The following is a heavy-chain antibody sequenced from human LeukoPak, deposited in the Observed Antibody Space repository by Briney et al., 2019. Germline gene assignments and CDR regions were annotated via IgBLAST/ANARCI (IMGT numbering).Heavy chain of an antibody. CDR1: GFTFDDYA. J-gene: IGHJ4*02. CDR3: AKPAAVAGPGGRYYFDY. D-gene: IGHD6-19*01. CDR2: ISGDGGST. Sequence: GGSLRLSCAASGFTFDDYAMHWVRQAPGKGLEWVSLISGDGGSTYYADSVKGRFTISRDNSKNSLYLQMNSLRTEDTALYYCAKPAAVAGPGGRYYFDYWGQGTLVTVSS. V-gene: IGHV3-43*02.